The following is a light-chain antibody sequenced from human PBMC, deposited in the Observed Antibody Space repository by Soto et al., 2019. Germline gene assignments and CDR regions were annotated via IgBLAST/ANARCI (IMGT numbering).Light chain of an antibody. J-gene: IGLJ2*01. Sequence: QSVLTQPPSVSGAPGQRVTISCTGSSSNIGAGYDVHWYQQLPGKAPKLLIYGNSNRPAGVPDRFSGSKSGTTASLAITGLQADDEADYYCQSYDNSLSTYVVFAGCTKLTVL. V-gene: IGLV1-40*01. CDR1: SSNIGAGYD. CDR2: GNS. CDR3: QSYDNSLSTYVV.